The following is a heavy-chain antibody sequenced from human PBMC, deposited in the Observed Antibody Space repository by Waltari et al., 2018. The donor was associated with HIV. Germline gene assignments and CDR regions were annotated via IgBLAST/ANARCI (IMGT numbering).Heavy chain of an antibody. J-gene: IGHJ4*02. CDR1: GGSIRSYS. Sequence: QVQLQESGPGLVKPSETLSLTCPLSGGSIRSYSWHWIRHPPGKGLEWIGYIYYSGSTNYNPSLTSRVTISVDTSKNQFSLNLSSVTAADTAVYFCARLPGVSSIAARRFDYWGQGSLVTVSS. V-gene: IGHV4-59*01. D-gene: IGHD6-6*01. CDR2: IYYSGST. CDR3: ARLPGVSSIAARRFDY.